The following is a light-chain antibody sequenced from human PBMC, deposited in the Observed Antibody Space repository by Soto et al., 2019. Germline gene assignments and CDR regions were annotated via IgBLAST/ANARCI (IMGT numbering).Light chain of an antibody. CDR1: QGISSY. CDR3: QQYYSYPYT. CDR2: AAS. Sequence: AIRMTQSPSSFSASTGDRVTITCRASQGISSYLAWYQQKPGKAPKLLIYAASTLQRGVPSRFSGSESGTDFTLTISCLQSEDFATYYWQQYYSYPYTFGQGIKLEIK. J-gene: IGKJ2*01. V-gene: IGKV1-8*01.